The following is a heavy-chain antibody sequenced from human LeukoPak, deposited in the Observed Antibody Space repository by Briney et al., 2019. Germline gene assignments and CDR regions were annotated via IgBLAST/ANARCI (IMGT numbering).Heavy chain of an antibody. CDR1: GGSMSSYY. Sequence: SETLSLTCTVSGGSMSSYYWSWIRQPPGKGLEWIGYIYYRVTSDYNPSPKSRVTMSVDMSTRQISLKLSSVTAADTAVYYCARALVGGYNSGLGYWGQGTLVTVSS. J-gene: IGHJ4*02. D-gene: IGHD5-24*01. CDR2: IYYRVTS. V-gene: IGHV4-59*01. CDR3: ARALVGGYNSGLGY.